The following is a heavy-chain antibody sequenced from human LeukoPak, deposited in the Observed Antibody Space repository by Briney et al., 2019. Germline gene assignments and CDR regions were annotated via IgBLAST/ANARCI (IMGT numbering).Heavy chain of an antibody. V-gene: IGHV4-4*09. Sequence: PSGTLSLTCTVSGGSISSYYWSWIRQPPGKGLEWIGNIYTSGNTNYNPSLKSRVAISVDTSKNQFSLKLHSVTAADTAVDYCEWPYSSGWSGAFDFWGQGTMVTVSS. CDR3: EWPYSSGWSGAFDF. CDR2: IYTSGNT. CDR1: GGSISSYY. D-gene: IGHD6-19*01. J-gene: IGHJ3*01.